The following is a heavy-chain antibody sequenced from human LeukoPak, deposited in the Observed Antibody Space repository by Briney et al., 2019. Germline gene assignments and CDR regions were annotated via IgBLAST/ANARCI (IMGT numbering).Heavy chain of an antibody. CDR1: GFTFSSYE. CDR3: AELGITMIGGV. J-gene: IGHJ6*04. D-gene: IGHD3-10*02. Sequence: GGSLRLSCAASGFTFSSYEMNWVRQAPGKGLEWISYISSGGSTIYYADSVKGRFTISRDNAKNSLYLQMNSLRAEDTAVYYCAELGITMIGGVWGKGTTVTISS. V-gene: IGHV3-48*03. CDR2: ISSGGSTI.